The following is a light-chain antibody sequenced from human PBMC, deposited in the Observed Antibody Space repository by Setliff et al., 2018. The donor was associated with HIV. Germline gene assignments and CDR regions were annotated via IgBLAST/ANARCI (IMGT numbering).Light chain of an antibody. J-gene: IGLJ1*01. CDR3: SSYAITNTLP. Sequence: QSALAQPASVSGSPGQSITISCTGTSRDVGGYNYVSWYQQHPGKAPKLIIYEVRNRLSGVSSRFSGSKSGNTASLTISGLQTEDEADYYCSSYAITNTLPFGTGTKVTVL. CDR1: SRDVGGYNY. V-gene: IGLV2-14*01. CDR2: EVR.